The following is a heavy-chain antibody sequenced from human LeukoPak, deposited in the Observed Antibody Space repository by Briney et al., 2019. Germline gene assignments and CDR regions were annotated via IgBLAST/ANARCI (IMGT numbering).Heavy chain of an antibody. V-gene: IGHV3-74*01. Sequence: GGSLRLSCAVSGFTFSSYWMHWVRQAPGKGLVWVSRIDRDGSRINYADSVKGRFTISRDNGKNTLFLQMNSLRAEDAAVYCCVRGNDYGGPHYWGQGTLVTVSS. D-gene: IGHD4-23*01. CDR1: GFTFSSYW. J-gene: IGHJ4*02. CDR3: VRGNDYGGPHY. CDR2: IDRDGSRI.